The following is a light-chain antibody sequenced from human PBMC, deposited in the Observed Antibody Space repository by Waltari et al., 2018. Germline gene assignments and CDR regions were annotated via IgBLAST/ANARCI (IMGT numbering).Light chain of an antibody. CDR1: QSLVHGDGETY. CDR3: LQGVHWPRT. Sequence: EVVMTQSPLSLPVTLGQPASISCRSSQSLVHGDGETYLSWFQQRPGQPPRRLIYKVSNRDSGVPDRFSGSGSGTDFTLKISRVEAEDVAIYYCLQGVHWPRTFGQGTKVELK. J-gene: IGKJ1*01. V-gene: IGKV2-30*02. CDR2: KVS.